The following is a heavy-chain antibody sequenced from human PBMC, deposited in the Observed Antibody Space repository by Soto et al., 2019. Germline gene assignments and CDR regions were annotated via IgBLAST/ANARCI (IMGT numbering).Heavy chain of an antibody. D-gene: IGHD3-10*01. CDR3: TRDIGGKGAY. CDR1: GFTFSRYW. CDR2: INQYGTTI. V-gene: IGHV3-74*01. J-gene: IGHJ4*02. Sequence: EVQLVESGGGLVQPGGSLRLSCATSGFTFSRYWMHWVRQVPGKGLLWVSRINQYGTTIDYADSVKGRFTISRDNGRNTLYLEMNSLRAEDTALYYCTRDIGGKGAYWGPGTLVTVSS.